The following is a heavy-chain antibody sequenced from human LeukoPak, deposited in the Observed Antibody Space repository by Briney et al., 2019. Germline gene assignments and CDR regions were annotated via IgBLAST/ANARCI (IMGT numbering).Heavy chain of an antibody. CDR3: ARSWATRYSGTYVPH. V-gene: IGHV4-34*01. J-gene: IGHJ4*02. D-gene: IGHD1-26*01. Sequence: GSLRLSCAASGFTFSSYEMNWVRQPPGKGLEWIGEINQSGSTNYNPSLKSRVTISIDTSKNQFSLNLSSVTAADTAVYYCARSWATRYSGTYVPHWGQGTLVTVSS. CDR2: INQSGST. CDR1: GFTFSSYE.